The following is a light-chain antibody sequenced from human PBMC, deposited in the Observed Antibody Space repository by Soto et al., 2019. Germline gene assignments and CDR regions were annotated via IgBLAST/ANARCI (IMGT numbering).Light chain of an antibody. CDR1: SSNVGSYKL. CDR2: EVN. Sequence: QSALTQPASVSGSPGQSITISCTGTSSNVGSYKLVSWYQQHPGKAPKLMIFEVNKRPSGVSNRLSGSKSGNTASLTISGLKVEDEADYYCCSSGGSPTYVFGTGTKVNVL. CDR3: CSSGGSPTYV. J-gene: IGLJ1*01. V-gene: IGLV2-23*02.